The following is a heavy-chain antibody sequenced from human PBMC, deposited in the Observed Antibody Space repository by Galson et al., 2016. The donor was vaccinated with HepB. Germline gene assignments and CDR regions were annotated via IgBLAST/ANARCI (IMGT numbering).Heavy chain of an antibody. CDR1: GFAFNRFS. J-gene: IGHJ4*02. CDR2: ISTSSTYT. D-gene: IGHD1-20*01. CDR3: TTINWKGHFDY. Sequence: SLRLSCAPSGFAFNRFSMNWVRQAPGKGLEWVSSISTSSTYTFYADSVKGRFAISRDNAKNALYLQMYSLKTEDTAVYYCTTINWKGHFDYWGQGSLVTVSS. V-gene: IGHV3-21*03.